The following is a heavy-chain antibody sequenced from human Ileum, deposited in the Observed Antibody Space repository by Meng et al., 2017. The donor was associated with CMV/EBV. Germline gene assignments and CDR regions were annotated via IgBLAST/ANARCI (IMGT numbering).Heavy chain of an antibody. CDR3: VKGGWGDY. J-gene: IGHJ4*02. CDR2: ITANGDTT. V-gene: IGHV3-23*01. D-gene: IGHD6-19*01. CDR1: GFNFSIYT. Sequence: GGSLRLSCAASGFNFSIYTMTWVRQAPGKGLEWVAGITANGDTTYYADSVKGRFTISRDNSKNTLYLQMNSLRVEETAVFYCVKGGWGDYWGQGTVVTVS.